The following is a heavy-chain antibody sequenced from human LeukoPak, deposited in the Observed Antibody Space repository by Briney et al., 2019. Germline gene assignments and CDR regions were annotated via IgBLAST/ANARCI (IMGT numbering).Heavy chain of an antibody. CDR2: ISAYNGNT. Sequence: ASVKVSCKASGYTFTSYGISWVRQAPGQGLEWMGWISAYNGNTNYAQKLQGRVTMTTDTSTSTAYMELRSLRSDDTAVYYCARDNPYPAGRSSSPDYWGQGTLVTVSS. D-gene: IGHD1-1*01. V-gene: IGHV1-18*01. J-gene: IGHJ4*02. CDR3: ARDNPYPAGRSSSPDY. CDR1: GYTFTSYG.